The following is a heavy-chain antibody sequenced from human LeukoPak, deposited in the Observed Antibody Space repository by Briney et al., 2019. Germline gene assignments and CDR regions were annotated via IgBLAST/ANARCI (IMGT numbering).Heavy chain of an antibody. CDR3: ARGGRYSSPWGAFDI. D-gene: IGHD6-13*01. Sequence: GGSLRLSCAASGFTFSSYGMHWVRQAPGKGLEWVAFIRYDGSNKYYADSVKGRFTISRDNSKNTLYLQMNSLRAEDTAVYYCARGGRYSSPWGAFDIWGQGTMVPVSS. CDR1: GFTFSSYG. V-gene: IGHV3-30*02. CDR2: IRYDGSNK. J-gene: IGHJ3*02.